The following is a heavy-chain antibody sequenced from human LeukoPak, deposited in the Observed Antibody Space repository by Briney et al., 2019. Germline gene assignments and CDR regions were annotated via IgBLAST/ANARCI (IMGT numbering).Heavy chain of an antibody. Sequence: GGSLRLSCAASGFTFSSYGMHCVRQAPGKGLEWVAVISYDGSNEYYADSVKGRFTISRDNSKNTLYLQMNSLRAEDTAVYYCAKDQGSDGLGVDAFDIWGQGTMVTVSS. CDR2: ISYDGSNE. D-gene: IGHD4-17*01. CDR3: AKDQGSDGLGVDAFDI. V-gene: IGHV3-30*18. J-gene: IGHJ3*02. CDR1: GFTFSSYG.